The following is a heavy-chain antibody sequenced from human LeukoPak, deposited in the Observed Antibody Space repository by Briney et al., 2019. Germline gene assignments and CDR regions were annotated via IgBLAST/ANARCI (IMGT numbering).Heavy chain of an antibody. Sequence: PSETLSLTCTVSGGSISSYYWSWIRQPPGKGLEWIGSIYYSGSTYYNPSLKSRVTISVDTSKNQFSLKLSSVTAADTAVYYCARDLDTMKDYWGQGTLVTVSS. D-gene: IGHD3-22*01. CDR1: GGSISSYY. CDR3: ARDLDTMKDY. J-gene: IGHJ4*02. V-gene: IGHV4-39*07. CDR2: IYYSGST.